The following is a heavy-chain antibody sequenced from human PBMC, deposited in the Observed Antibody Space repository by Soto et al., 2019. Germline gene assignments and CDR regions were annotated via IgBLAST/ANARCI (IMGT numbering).Heavy chain of an antibody. D-gene: IGHD3-10*01. CDR3: AKDNSDYYGLFDF. J-gene: IGHJ4*02. CDR2: ISYDGTNK. CDR1: GFTFSSYG. Sequence: GGSLRLSCAASGFTFSSYGLHWVRQAPGKGLEWVAVISYDGTNKDYGDSVKGRFTISRDNSKNTLYLRMNSLRGEDTAVYYCAKDNSDYYGLFDFWGQGTLVTVSS. V-gene: IGHV3-30*18.